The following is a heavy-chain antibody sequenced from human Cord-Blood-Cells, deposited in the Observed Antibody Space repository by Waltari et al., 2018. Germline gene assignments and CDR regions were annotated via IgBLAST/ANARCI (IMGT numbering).Heavy chain of an antibody. D-gene: IGHD2-2*01. J-gene: IGHJ4*02. Sequence: QVQLQQWGAGLLKPSETLSLTCAVYGGSFSGYYWSWIRQPPGKGLEWVGEINHSGRTNYNPARKSRVTISVDTSKNQCSLKLSSVTAADTAVYYCARLYCSSTSCNFDYWGQGTLVTVSS. CDR3: ARLYCSSTSCNFDY. CDR1: GGSFSGYY. V-gene: IGHV4-34*01. CDR2: INHSGRT.